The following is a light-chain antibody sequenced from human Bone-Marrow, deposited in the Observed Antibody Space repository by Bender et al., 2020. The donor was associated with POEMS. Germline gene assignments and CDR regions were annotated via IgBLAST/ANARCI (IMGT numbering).Light chain of an antibody. V-gene: IGLV2-14*02. Sequence: QSALTQPASVSESPGQSITISCTGTTTDVASYSLVSWYQQHPGKAPKLILYEGAKRTAGVSSRFSGSKSGSTASLTISGLRAEDEADYYCSSYTTSQICVFGGGTKVTVL. CDR2: EGA. CDR3: SSYTTSQICV. CDR1: TTDVASYSL. J-gene: IGLJ3*02.